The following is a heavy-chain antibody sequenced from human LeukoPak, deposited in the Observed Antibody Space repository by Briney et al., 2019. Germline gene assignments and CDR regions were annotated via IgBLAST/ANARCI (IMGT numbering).Heavy chain of an antibody. CDR3: ARRGYSYGPDLYHYYYGMDV. CDR2: ISAYNGNT. CDR1: GYTFTSYG. V-gene: IGHV1-18*01. J-gene: IGHJ6*02. D-gene: IGHD5-18*01. Sequence: VASVKVSCKASGYTFTSYGISWVRQAPGQGLEWMGWISAYNGNTNYAQKLQGRVTMTTDTSTSTAYMELRSLRSDDTAVYYCARRGYSYGPDLYHYYYGMDVWGQGTTVTVSS.